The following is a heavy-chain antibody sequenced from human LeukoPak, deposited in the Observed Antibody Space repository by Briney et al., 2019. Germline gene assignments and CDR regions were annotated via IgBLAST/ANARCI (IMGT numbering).Heavy chain of an antibody. J-gene: IGHJ4*02. CDR3: ARDNGYSSGWTDYFDY. D-gene: IGHD6-19*01. V-gene: IGHV3-23*01. CDR2: ISGSGGNT. Sequence: GGSLRLSCAASGFTFSSYAMSWVRQAPGKGLEWVSAISGSGGNTYYAYSVKGRFIISRDNSKNMLYLQMNSLRAEDTAVYYCARDNGYSSGWTDYFDYWGQGTLVTASS. CDR1: GFTFSSYA.